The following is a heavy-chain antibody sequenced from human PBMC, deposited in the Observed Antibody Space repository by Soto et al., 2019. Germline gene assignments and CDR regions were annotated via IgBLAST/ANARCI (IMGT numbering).Heavy chain of an antibody. J-gene: IGHJ5*02. CDR2: IIPILGIA. Sequence: SVKVSCKASGGTFSSYTISWVRQAPGQGLEWMGRIIPILGIANYAQKFQGRVTITADKSTSTAYMELSSLRSEDTAVYYCARERIVVVPAAPIIYNWFDLWGQGTLVTVSS. V-gene: IGHV1-69*02. CDR1: GGTFSSYT. D-gene: IGHD2-2*01. CDR3: ARERIVVVPAAPIIYNWFDL.